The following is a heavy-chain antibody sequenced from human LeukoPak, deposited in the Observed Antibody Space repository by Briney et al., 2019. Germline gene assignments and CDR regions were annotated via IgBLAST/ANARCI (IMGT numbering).Heavy chain of an antibody. J-gene: IGHJ4*02. CDR3: GRHSRGFSGYEYFFDY. V-gene: IGHV5-51*01. Sequence: GESLKISCEASGYRFSSHWVGWVRQMPGKGLEWMGMIYPGDSDTRYSPSFQGQVTISADKSLTTAYLQWSSLEASDTAMYYCGRHSRGFSGYEYFFDYWGQGTLVTVSS. CDR1: GYRFSSHW. CDR2: IYPGDSDT. D-gene: IGHD5-12*01.